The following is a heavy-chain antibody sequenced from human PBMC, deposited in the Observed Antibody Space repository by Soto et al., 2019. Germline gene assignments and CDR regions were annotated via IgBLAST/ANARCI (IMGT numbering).Heavy chain of an antibody. J-gene: IGHJ4*02. V-gene: IGHV4-59*02. CDR1: GGSVSGYY. CDR3: ARDGATSRV. Sequence: QVQLQESGPGLVKPSETLSLTCSVSGGSVSGYYWTWIRQPPGKGLEWIGYVYFTGSTNYNPSLKSRVTISLDMAKNQCFLRLKSVTAADTAVYYCARDGATSRVWGQGTLVTVSS. CDR2: VYFTGST. D-gene: IGHD2-2*01.